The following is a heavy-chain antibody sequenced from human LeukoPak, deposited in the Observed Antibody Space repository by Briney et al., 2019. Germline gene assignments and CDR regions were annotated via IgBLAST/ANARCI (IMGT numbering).Heavy chain of an antibody. CDR3: ARPNSVLRFLEWPKGGYYYYYMDV. Sequence: ASVKVSCKASGYTFTSYDINWVRQATGQGLEWMGWMNPNSGNTGYAQKFQGRVTMTRNTSISTAYMELSSLRSEDTAVYYCARPNSVLRFLEWPKGGYYYYYMDVWGKGTTVTVSS. D-gene: IGHD3-3*01. CDR1: GYTFTSYD. J-gene: IGHJ6*03. V-gene: IGHV1-8*01. CDR2: MNPNSGNT.